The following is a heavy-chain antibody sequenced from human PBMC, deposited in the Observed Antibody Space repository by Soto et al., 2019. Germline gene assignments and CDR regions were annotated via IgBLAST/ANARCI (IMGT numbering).Heavy chain of an antibody. CDR1: GGSVSSSRYW. Sequence: TSETLSLTCTVSGGSVSSSRYWWSWIRQPPGKGLEWIGFIYYSGSTNYNPSLKSRVSMSVDTSKNQFSLKMRSVTAADTAVHYCARDQSGAADFWGQGTMGTVSS. CDR2: IYYSGST. V-gene: IGHV4-61*01. CDR3: ARDQSGAADF. J-gene: IGHJ3*01. D-gene: IGHD7-27*01.